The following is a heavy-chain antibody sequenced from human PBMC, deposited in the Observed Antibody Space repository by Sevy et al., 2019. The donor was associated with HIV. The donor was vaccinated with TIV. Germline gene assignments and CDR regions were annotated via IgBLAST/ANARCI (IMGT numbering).Heavy chain of an antibody. Sequence: ASVKVSCKASGYTFTGYYMHWVRQAPGQGLEWMGWINPNSGGTNYAQKFQGRVTMTRDTSISTVYMELSRLRSDDTAVYYCAISIRAAAGTNYYYYYGMDVWGQGTTVTVSS. V-gene: IGHV1-2*02. CDR3: AISIRAAAGTNYYYYYGMDV. CDR1: GYTFTGYY. J-gene: IGHJ6*02. D-gene: IGHD6-13*01. CDR2: INPNSGGT.